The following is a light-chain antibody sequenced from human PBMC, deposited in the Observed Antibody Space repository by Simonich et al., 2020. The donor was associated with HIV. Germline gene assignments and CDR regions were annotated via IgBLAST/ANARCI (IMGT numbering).Light chain of an antibody. Sequence: EIVMTQSPATLSVSPGERATLSCRASHSVSSNLAWHQQKPGQAPRLLIYGASTRATGIPARFIGSGSGTEFTLTISSLQSEDFALYYCQQYNNWWTFGQGTKVEIK. V-gene: IGKV3-15*01. CDR2: GAS. CDR1: HSVSSN. J-gene: IGKJ1*01. CDR3: QQYNNWWT.